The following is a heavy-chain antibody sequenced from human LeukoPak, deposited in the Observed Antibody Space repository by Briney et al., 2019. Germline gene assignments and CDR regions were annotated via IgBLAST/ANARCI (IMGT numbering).Heavy chain of an antibody. V-gene: IGHV3-48*03. D-gene: IGHD6-19*01. J-gene: IGHJ5*02. CDR3: ARDHSSSGWYEAWFDP. CDR1: GFTFSSYE. CDR2: ISSSGSTI. Sequence: PGGSLRLSCAASGFTFSSYEMNWVRQAPGKGLEWVLYISSSGSTIYYADSVKGRFTISRDNAKNSLYLQMNSLRAEDTAVYYCARDHSSSGWYEAWFDPWGQGTLVTVSS.